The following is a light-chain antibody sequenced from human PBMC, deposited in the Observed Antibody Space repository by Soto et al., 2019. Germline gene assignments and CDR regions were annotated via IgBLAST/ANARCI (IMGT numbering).Light chain of an antibody. CDR1: SSNIGRNY. V-gene: IGLV1-47*01. CDR2: RSN. CDR3: AAWDASLSAWV. J-gene: IGLJ3*02. Sequence: QSVLTQPPSASGTPGQRVTISCSGTSSNIGRNYVYWYQQIPGTAPKLVIHRSNQRPSGVPDRFSGSKSGTSASLAISGLRSEDEADYYCAAWDASLSAWVFGGGTKLTVL.